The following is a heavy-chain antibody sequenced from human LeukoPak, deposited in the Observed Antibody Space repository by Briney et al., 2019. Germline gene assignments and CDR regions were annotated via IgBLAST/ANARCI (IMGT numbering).Heavy chain of an antibody. Sequence: GESLKISCKVSGYSFNTHWIAWVRQMPGKGLEWMGIIYPGDSDTRYSPSFQGQVTFSADKSINTASLQWSSLKASDTAMYYCARVSFGEDAFDIWGQGTMVTVSS. CDR1: GYSFNTHW. CDR3: ARVSFGEDAFDI. CDR2: IYPGDSDT. V-gene: IGHV5-51*01. J-gene: IGHJ3*02. D-gene: IGHD3-10*01.